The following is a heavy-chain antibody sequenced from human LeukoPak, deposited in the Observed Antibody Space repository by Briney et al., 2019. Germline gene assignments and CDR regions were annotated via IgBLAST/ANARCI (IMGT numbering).Heavy chain of an antibody. J-gene: IGHJ4*02. CDR3: ARALSYGSGSYFVKRFYFDY. Sequence: PGRSLRLSCAASGFTFSSYGMNWVRQAPGKGLEGVAVIWYDGSNKYYVDSVKGRFTISRDNAKNSLYLQMNILRAEDTAVYYCARALSYGSGSYFVKRFYFDYWGQGTLVTVSS. CDR1: GFTFSSYG. CDR2: IWYDGSNK. V-gene: IGHV3-33*01. D-gene: IGHD3-10*01.